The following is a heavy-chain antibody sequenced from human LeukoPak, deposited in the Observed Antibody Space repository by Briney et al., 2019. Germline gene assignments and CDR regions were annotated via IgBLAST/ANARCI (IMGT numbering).Heavy chain of an antibody. CDR1: GGSFSGYY. Sequence: KPSETLSLTCAVYGGSFSGYYWSWIRQPPGKGLEWIGEINHSGSTNYNPSLKSRVTISVDTSKNQFSLKLSSVTAADTAVYYCARDRTTYYYDSSGKQPVWFDPWGQGTLVTVSS. V-gene: IGHV4-34*01. CDR3: ARDRTTYYYDSSGKQPVWFDP. CDR2: INHSGST. J-gene: IGHJ5*02. D-gene: IGHD3-22*01.